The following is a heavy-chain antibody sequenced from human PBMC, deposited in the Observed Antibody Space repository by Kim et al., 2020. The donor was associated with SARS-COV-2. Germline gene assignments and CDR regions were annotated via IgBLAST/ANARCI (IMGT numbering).Heavy chain of an antibody. J-gene: IGHJ4*02. CDR1: EFIFSNYD. D-gene: IGHD2-15*01. CDR2: ISYDGSIK. Sequence: GGSLRLSCAASEFIFSNYDMHWVRQAPGKGLEWVAIISYDGSIKFYADSVKGRFTVSRDNSKNTLYLQMNSLRAEDTAVYYCAKDRGNSARGGSCYIWGQGTLVTVSS. V-gene: IGHV3-30*18. CDR3: AKDRGNSARGGSCYI.